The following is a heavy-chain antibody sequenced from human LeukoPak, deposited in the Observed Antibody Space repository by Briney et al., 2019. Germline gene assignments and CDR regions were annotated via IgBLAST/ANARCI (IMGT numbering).Heavy chain of an antibody. CDR1: GXPFSSYA. Sequence: PGGSLRLSCSASGXPFSSYAVHWVRQAPGKGLESVSAISDSGGSTYYADSVKGRFTISRDNSKNTLYLQMSSLRAEDTAVYFCVRGYSFGPYGMDVWGQGTTVTVSS. CDR2: ISDSGGST. D-gene: IGHD2-15*01. V-gene: IGHV3-64D*09. J-gene: IGHJ6*02. CDR3: VRGYSFGPYGMDV.